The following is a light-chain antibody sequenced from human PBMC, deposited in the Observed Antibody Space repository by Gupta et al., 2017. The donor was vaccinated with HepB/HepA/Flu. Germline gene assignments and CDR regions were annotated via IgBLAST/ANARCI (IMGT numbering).Light chain of an antibody. Sequence: EIVFTHSPGTLSLSQGERATLSCRASQSISSGYLAWHQQKPGQAPRLLIYSASNRATGIPDRFSGSGSGTEFTLTSRRLEPEDCAVYYCQQYENSPPYTFGQGTKVEIK. CDR1: QSISSGY. CDR2: SAS. V-gene: IGKV3-20*01. J-gene: IGKJ2*01. CDR3: QQYENSPPYT.